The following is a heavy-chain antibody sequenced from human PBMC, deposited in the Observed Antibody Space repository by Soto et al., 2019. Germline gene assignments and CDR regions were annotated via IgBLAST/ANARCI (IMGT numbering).Heavy chain of an antibody. J-gene: IGHJ4*02. Sequence: SETLSLTCAVSGDSISSYSWNWIRQTAGRGLEWIGRVYPSGHTQYRSSFETRVTVSVDTSKNQFSLKLSSVTAADTAVYYCARGGGYSYGYTPRFDYWGQGTLVTVSS. CDR2: VYPSGHT. CDR1: GDSISSYS. CDR3: ARGGGYSYGYTPRFDY. V-gene: IGHV4-4*07. D-gene: IGHD5-18*01.